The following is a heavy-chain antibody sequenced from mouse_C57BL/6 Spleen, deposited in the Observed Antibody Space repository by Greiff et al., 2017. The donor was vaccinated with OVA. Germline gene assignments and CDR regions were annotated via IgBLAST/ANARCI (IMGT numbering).Heavy chain of an antibody. CDR2: INPSTGGT. J-gene: IGHJ2*01. Sequence: VQLKESGPELVKPGASVKISCKASGYSFTGYYMNWVKQSPEKSLEWIGEINPSTGGTTYNQKFKAKATLTVDKSSSTAYMQLKSLTSEDSAVYYCASRPSSYDGYYVWGQGTTLTVSS. CDR3: ASRPSSYDGYYV. D-gene: IGHD2-3*01. CDR1: GYSFTGYY. V-gene: IGHV1-42*01.